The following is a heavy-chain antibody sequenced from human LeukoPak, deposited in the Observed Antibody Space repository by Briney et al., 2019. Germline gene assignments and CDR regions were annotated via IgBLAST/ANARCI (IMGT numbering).Heavy chain of an antibody. Sequence: SQTLSLTCSVSIRSISSYYWSWIRQPPGKGLEWMGFIYYSGSTNYNPSLKSRVTISVDTSKKQFSLKLSSVTAADTAVYYCASYKGGGTSYYYYYYMDVGGKGTTVTVS. V-gene: IGHV4-59*01. J-gene: IGHJ6*03. CDR1: IRSISSYY. CDR2: IYYSGST. CDR3: ASYKGGGTSYYYYYYMDV. D-gene: IGHD1-1*01.